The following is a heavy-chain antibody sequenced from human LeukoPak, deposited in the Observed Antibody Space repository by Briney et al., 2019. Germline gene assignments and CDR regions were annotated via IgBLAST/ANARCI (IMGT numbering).Heavy chain of an antibody. D-gene: IGHD6-19*01. J-gene: IGHJ4*02. CDR1: GFTFSSYS. CDR2: ISSSSSYI. Sequence: GGSLRLSCAASGFTFSSYSMNWVRQAPGKGLEWVSSISSSSSYIYYADSVKGRFTISRDNAKNSLYLQMNSLRAEDTAVHYCARDRSAAAVAGTSVDYWGQGTLVTVSS. V-gene: IGHV3-21*01. CDR3: ARDRSAAAVAGTSVDY.